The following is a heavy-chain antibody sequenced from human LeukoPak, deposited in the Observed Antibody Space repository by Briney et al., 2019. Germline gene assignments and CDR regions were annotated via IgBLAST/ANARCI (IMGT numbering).Heavy chain of an antibody. CDR1: GGSIASHY. CDR2: ISYSGST. J-gene: IGHJ4*02. V-gene: IGHV4-59*08. D-gene: IGHD3-22*01. CDR3: ASLGPSLLRPYYFDY. Sequence: SETLSLTRTVSGGSIASHYWSWIRQPPGKGLEGLGYISYSGSTNYTPSLKRRVHVSVDTSKNHLSLKLSSVTAADPAVYYCASLGPSLLRPYYFDYWGQGTLVTVSS.